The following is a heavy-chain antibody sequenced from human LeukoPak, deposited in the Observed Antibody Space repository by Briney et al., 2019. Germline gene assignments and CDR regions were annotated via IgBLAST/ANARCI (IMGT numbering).Heavy chain of an antibody. CDR1: GGSFSGYY. Sequence: SETLSLTCAVYGGSFSGYYWSWIRQPPGKGLEWIGEINHSGSTNYNPSLKSRVTISVDTSKNQFSLKLSSVTAADTAVYYYARGPLSGLPFDIWGQGTMVTVSS. D-gene: IGHD2-15*01. CDR3: ARGPLSGLPFDI. CDR2: INHSGST. V-gene: IGHV4-34*01. J-gene: IGHJ3*02.